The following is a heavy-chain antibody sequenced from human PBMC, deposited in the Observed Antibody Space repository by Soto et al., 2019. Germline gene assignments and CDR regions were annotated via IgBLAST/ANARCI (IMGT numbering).Heavy chain of an antibody. V-gene: IGHV3-74*01. CDR1: GFTFSSDW. CDR2: INMDGSST. D-gene: IGHD4-4*01. CDR3: ARGPRGLYGNDY. J-gene: IGHJ4*02. Sequence: GGSLRLSYAASGFTFSSDWMHWVRQAAGKGLVWVSRINMDGSSTNYADSVKGRFTISRDNAKNTLYLQMNSLRADDTAVYYCARGPRGLYGNDYWGQGALVTVSS.